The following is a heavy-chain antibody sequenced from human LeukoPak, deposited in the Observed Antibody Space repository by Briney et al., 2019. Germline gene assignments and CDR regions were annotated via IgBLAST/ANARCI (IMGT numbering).Heavy chain of an antibody. CDR1: GGSIGSYY. V-gene: IGHV4-59*01. CDR3: AIGSIAARYLGY. D-gene: IGHD6-6*01. Sequence: PSETLSLTCTVSGGSIGSYYWSWIRQPPGKGLEWIGYIYYSGSTNYNPSLKSRVTISVDTSKNQFSLKLSSVTAADTAVYYCAIGSIAARYLGYWGQGTLVTVSS. J-gene: IGHJ4*02. CDR2: IYYSGST.